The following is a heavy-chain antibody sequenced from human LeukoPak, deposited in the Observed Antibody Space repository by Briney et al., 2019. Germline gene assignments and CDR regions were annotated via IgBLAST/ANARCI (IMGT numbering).Heavy chain of an antibody. CDR1: GYTFTSYG. D-gene: IGHD3-22*01. J-gene: IGHJ5*02. CDR2: ISAYNGNT. CDR3: ARGASYYYASSGSYWFDP. Sequence: ASVKVSCKASGYTFTSYGISWVRQAPGQGLEWMGWISAYNGNTNYAQKLQGRVNMTTDTSTSTAYMELRSLRSDDTAVYYCARGASYYYASSGSYWFDPWGQGTLVTVSS. V-gene: IGHV1-18*01.